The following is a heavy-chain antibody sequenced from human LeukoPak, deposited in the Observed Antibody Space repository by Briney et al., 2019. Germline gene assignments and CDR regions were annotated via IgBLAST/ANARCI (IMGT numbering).Heavy chain of an antibody. J-gene: IGHJ4*02. CDR3: ARDLPFYYGSGSYYNGFDY. Sequence: GGSPRLSCAASGFTFSSYSMNWVRQAPGKGLEWVSSISSSSSYIYYADSVKGRFTISRDNAKNSLYLQMNSLRAEDTAVYYCARDLPFYYGSGSYYNGFDYWGQGTLVTVSS. D-gene: IGHD3-10*01. V-gene: IGHV3-21*01. CDR1: GFTFSSYS. CDR2: ISSSSSYI.